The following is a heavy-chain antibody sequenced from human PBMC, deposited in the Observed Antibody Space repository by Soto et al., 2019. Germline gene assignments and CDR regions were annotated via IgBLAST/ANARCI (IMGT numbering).Heavy chain of an antibody. Sequence: QVQLQESGPGLVKPSQTLSLTCTVSGGSISSGGYYWSWIRQHPGKDVEWIGDIYYSGSTYYNPSLKSRITISVDTYKNQVSLKLNSVTAADTAVYYGARGGNYGSGYYGMDVWGQGTTVTVSS. D-gene: IGHD3-10*01. CDR1: GGSISSGGYY. CDR3: ARGGNYGSGYYGMDV. J-gene: IGHJ6*02. CDR2: IYYSGST. V-gene: IGHV4-31*03.